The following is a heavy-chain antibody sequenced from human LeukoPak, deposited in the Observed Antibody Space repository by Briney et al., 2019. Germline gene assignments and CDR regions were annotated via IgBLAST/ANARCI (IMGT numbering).Heavy chain of an antibody. D-gene: IGHD6-13*01. Sequence: GGSLRLSCAASGFIFSNYATGWVRQAPHKGPEWVSIISGSGFTTFYADSVKGRFTISRDNSKNTLYLQMDGLRAEDTAVYFCARRPRPHTMSSGSNYFYMDVWGQGTTVTVSS. CDR2: ISGSGFTT. V-gene: IGHV3-23*01. J-gene: IGHJ6*03. CDR3: ARRPRPHTMSSGSNYFYMDV. CDR1: GFIFSNYA.